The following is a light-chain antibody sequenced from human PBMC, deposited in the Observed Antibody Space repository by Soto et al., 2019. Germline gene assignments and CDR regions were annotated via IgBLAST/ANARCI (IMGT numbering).Light chain of an antibody. CDR2: STN. J-gene: IGLJ2*01. CDR1: SGSVSTNYY. V-gene: IGLV8-61*01. Sequence: QTVVTQEPLFSVSPGGTVTLTCGLRSGSVSTNYYPSWYQQTPGQAPRTLIYSTNTRSPGVPDRFSGSKSGNTASLTVSGLQPEDEADYYCSSYAGNNNVIFGVGTKLTVL. CDR3: SSYAGNNNVI.